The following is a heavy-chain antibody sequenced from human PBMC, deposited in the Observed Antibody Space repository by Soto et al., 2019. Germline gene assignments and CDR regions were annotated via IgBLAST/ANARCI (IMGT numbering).Heavy chain of an antibody. CDR1: GFTFDDYA. J-gene: IGHJ4*02. D-gene: IGHD5-12*01. CDR3: AKDRSRYSGYENYFDY. Sequence: PGGSLRLSCAASGFTFDDYAMHWVRQAPGKGLEWVSGISWNSGSIGYADSVKGRFTISRDNAKNSLYLQMNSLRAEDTALYYCAKDRSRYSGYENYFDYWGQGTLVTVSS. CDR2: ISWNSGSI. V-gene: IGHV3-9*01.